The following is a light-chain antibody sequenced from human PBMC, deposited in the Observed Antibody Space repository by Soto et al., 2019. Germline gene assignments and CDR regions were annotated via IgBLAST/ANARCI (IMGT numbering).Light chain of an antibody. CDR2: GAS. CDR1: QSVSSD. J-gene: IGKJ1*01. V-gene: IGKV3-15*01. CDR3: HQYNNWPQT. Sequence: EIVMTQSPVTLSVSPGERATLSCRASQSVSSDLAWYHQKPGQAPRLLIYGASTRATGIPARFSGSGSGTEFTLTISSLQSEDFAVYYCHQYNNWPQTFGQGTKVDIK.